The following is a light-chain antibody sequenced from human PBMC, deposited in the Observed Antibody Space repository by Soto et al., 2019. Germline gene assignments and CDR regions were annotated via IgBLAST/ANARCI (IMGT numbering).Light chain of an antibody. V-gene: IGLV1-44*01. Sequence: QSVLTQPPSASGTPGQRVTISCSGSNSNIGSNTVNWYQQLPGTAPKVLIYTNNPRPSGVPDRFSGSKSGTSASLAISGLQPEDEADYCCAAWDDSLNGLVFGGGTKLTVL. J-gene: IGLJ3*02. CDR3: AAWDDSLNGLV. CDR1: NSNIGSNT. CDR2: TNN.